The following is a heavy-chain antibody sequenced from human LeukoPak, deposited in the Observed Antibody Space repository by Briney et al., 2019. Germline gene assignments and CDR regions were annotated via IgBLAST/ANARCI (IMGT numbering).Heavy chain of an antibody. J-gene: IGHJ4*02. CDR1: GFTFTSYG. D-gene: IGHD5-18*01. CDR3: AKDRERWGGYSYGLPFDY. Sequence: GGSLRLSCAASGFTFTSYGIRWVRQAPGKGLEWVANIKHDGSKKYYADSVKGRFTISRDNSKNTMYLQLNSLRVEDTAVYYCAKDRERWGGYSYGLPFDYWGQGILVTVSS. V-gene: IGHV3-30*02. CDR2: IKHDGSKK.